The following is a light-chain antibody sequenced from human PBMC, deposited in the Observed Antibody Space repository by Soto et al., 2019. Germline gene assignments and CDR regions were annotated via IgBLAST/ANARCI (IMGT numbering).Light chain of an antibody. J-gene: IGKJ4*01. V-gene: IGKV3-11*01. CDR3: QHRSSWPLT. CDR2: SAS. Sequence: EVVLTQSPATLSLSPGERATLSCRASQSVSSYLAWYQQKPGQAPRLLIYSASNRATGIPGRFSGSGSGIDFTLTISSLEPEDFAVYYCQHRSSWPLTFGGGTKVDIK. CDR1: QSVSSY.